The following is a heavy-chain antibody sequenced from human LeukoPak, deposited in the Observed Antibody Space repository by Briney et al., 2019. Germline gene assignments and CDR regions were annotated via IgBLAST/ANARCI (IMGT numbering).Heavy chain of an antibody. CDR1: GFTFSSYW. J-gene: IGHJ3*02. CDR3: AKSNGYGLVDI. CDR2: INHSGST. V-gene: IGHV4-34*08. D-gene: IGHD3-10*01. Sequence: GSLRLSCAASGFTFSSYWMHWVRQPPGKGLEWIGEINHSGSTNYNPSLKSRVTISVDTSKNQFSLKLNSVTAADTAVYYCAKSNGYGLVDIWGQGTMVTVSS.